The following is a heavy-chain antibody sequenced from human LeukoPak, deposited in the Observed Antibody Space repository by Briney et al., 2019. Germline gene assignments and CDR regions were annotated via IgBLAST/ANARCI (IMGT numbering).Heavy chain of an antibody. CDR1: GYTFSRYG. CDR2: IGVFNGNR. J-gene: IGHJ4*02. V-gene: IGHV1-18*01. Sequence: ASVKVSCKTSGYTFSRYGFSWVRQAPGQGLEWIGWIGVFNGNRNYAKSVQGRITLTADTSTNTTYMELRSLTFDDTAVYFCGRDWDWHVQFWGQGTLITISS. CDR3: GRDWDWHVQF. D-gene: IGHD1-26*01.